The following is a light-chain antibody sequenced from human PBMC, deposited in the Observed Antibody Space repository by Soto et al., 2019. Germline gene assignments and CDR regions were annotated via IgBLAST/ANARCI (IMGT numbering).Light chain of an antibody. Sequence: DIQMTQSPSTLSGSEGDRVTITCRASQTISSWLAWYQQKPGKAPKLLIYKASTLKSGVPSRFSGSGSGTEFTLTISSLQPDDFATYYCQQLSRYPLTFGGGTKVDI. CDR1: QTISSW. CDR2: KAS. V-gene: IGKV1-5*03. J-gene: IGKJ4*01. CDR3: QQLSRYPLT.